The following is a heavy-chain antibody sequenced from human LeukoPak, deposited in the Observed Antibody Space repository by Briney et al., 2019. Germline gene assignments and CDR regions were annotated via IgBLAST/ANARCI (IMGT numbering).Heavy chain of an antibody. J-gene: IGHJ5*02. CDR1: GFTFNDYY. Sequence: GGSLRLSCAASGFTFNDYYMSWIRQAPGKGLEWLSYINIGCTNTHYADSVKGRFTISRDNAKKSLYLEMNNLRAEDTAVYYCATDGAGFDTWGQGVLVTVSS. V-gene: IGHV3-11*01. CDR3: ATDGAGFDT. CDR2: INIGCTNT.